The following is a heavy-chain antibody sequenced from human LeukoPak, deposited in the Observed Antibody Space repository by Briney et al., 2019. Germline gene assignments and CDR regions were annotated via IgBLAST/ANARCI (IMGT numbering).Heavy chain of an antibody. CDR2: INSDGSST. CDR1: GFTFSSYW. J-gene: IGHJ4*02. Sequence: PGGSLRLSCAASGFTFSSYWMHWVRQAPGKGLVWVSRINSDGSSTSYADSVKGRFTISRDNAKNTLYLQMNSLRAEDTAVYYCARVKRDYSNYVLGFDYWGQGTLVTVSS. D-gene: IGHD4-4*01. V-gene: IGHV3-74*01. CDR3: ARVKRDYSNYVLGFDY.